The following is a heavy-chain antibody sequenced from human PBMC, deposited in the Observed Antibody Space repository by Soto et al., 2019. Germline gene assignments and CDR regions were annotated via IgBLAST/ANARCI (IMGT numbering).Heavy chain of an antibody. CDR2: ITKTDTTI. J-gene: IGHJ3*02. D-gene: IGHD3-16*01. Sequence: EVHLVESGGGLIQPGESLRLSCAASGFTFSDYDMNWVRQAPGKGLEWLSFITKTDTTIYYADSVKGRFTISRDNCKNSLYLQMDSRRGEETAVYNCGRYRWGGAFDIWGQGTMVTVSS. CDR3: GRYRWGGAFDI. CDR1: GFTFSDYD. V-gene: IGHV3-48*01.